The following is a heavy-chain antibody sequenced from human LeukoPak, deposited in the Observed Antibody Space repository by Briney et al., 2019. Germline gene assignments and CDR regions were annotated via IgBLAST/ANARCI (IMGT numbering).Heavy chain of an antibody. V-gene: IGHV4-59*08. CDR2: IYYSGST. CDR1: GGSISSYY. D-gene: IGHD3-3*01. J-gene: IGHJ4*02. Sequence: SETLSLTCTVSGGSISSYYWSWIRRPPGKGLEWIGYIYYSGSTNYNPSLKSRVTISVDTSKNQFSLKLSSVTAADTAVYYCARLPLTIFGVVTTYYFDYWGQGTLVSVSS. CDR3: ARLPLTIFGVVTTYYFDY.